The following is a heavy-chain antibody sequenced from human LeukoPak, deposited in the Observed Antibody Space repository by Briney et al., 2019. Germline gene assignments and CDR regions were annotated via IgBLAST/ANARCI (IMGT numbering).Heavy chain of an antibody. V-gene: IGHV3-23*01. D-gene: IGHD7-27*01. Sequence: PGGSLRLSCAASGFSFGSYAVSWVRQAPGRGLEWVSGISDGGSRTYYADSVKGRFTISRDDSKNTLYLQMNSLRAEDTAVYYCAKVQLGSGVDYWGQGTLVTVSS. J-gene: IGHJ4*02. CDR2: ISDGGSRT. CDR3: AKVQLGSGVDY. CDR1: GFSFGSYA.